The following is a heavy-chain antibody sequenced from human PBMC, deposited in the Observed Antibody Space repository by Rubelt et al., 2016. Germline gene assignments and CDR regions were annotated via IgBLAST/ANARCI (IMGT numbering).Heavy chain of an antibody. CDR3: TTDIWTYYKSDY. D-gene: IGHD3/OR15-3a*01. V-gene: IGHV3-15*07. CDR1: GLTFSNVW. J-gene: IGHJ4*02. CDR2: IKSKSDGGTT. Sequence: VLLVESGGGLVKPGGSLRLSCAASGLTFSNVWVNWVRQAPGKGLEWVGRIKSKSDGGTTDYAAPVKGRFTISRDDSRSTLYLQMNSLKTEETAVYYCTTDIWTYYKSDYWDQGTLVTVSS.